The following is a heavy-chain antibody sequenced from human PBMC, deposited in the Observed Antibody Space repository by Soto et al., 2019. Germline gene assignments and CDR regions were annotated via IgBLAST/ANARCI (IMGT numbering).Heavy chain of an antibody. J-gene: IGHJ5*02. V-gene: IGHV4-59*01. CDR3: ARAPIAENWFDP. D-gene: IGHD6-13*01. Sequence: SETLSRTGNVSCGSILSWIRQPPGKGLEWIGYIYNSVSTNYNPSLKSRATISVDMSKNQFSLKLSSVTAADTAVYYCARAPIAENWFDPWGQGTLVTVSS. CDR1: CGSI. CDR2: IYNSVST.